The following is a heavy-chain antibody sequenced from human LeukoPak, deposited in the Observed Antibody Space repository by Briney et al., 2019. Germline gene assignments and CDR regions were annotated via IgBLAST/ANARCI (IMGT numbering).Heavy chain of an antibody. V-gene: IGHV3-23*01. CDR1: GFTFSSYA. CDR3: AKDLVGYSSSSNY. J-gene: IGHJ4*02. CDR2: ISGSGGST. D-gene: IGHD6-6*01. Sequence: GGSLRLSCAASGFTFSSYATSWVRQAPGKGLEWVSAISGSGGSTYYADSVKGRFTISRDNSKNTLYLQMNSLRAEDTAVYYCAKDLVGYSSSSNYWGQGTLVTVSS.